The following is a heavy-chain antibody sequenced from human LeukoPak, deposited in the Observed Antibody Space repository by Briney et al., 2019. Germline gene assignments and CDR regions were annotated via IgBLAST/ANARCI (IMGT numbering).Heavy chain of an antibody. J-gene: IGHJ3*02. D-gene: IGHD3-22*01. V-gene: IGHV3-15*01. CDR2: INSKTDGGTT. Sequence: GGSLRLSCAASGFTFSDVWMSWVRQAPGKGLEWVGRINSKTDGGTTDYAAPVKGRFTISRDDSQNTLYLQMNSLRAEDTAVYYCAGRYDSSGSTLMSAFDIWGQGTMVTVSS. CDR1: GFTFSDVW. CDR3: AGRYDSSGSTLMSAFDI.